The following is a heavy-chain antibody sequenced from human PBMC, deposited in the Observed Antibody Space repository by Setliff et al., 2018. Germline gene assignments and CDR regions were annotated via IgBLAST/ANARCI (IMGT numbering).Heavy chain of an antibody. V-gene: IGHV4-61*02. J-gene: IGHJ6*03. Sequence: SETLSLTCTVSGGSISSGDYYWSWIRQPAGKGLEWIGRIYTSGSTNYNPSLKSRVTMSVDTSKNQFSLKLSSVTAADTAVYYCARDHGDYGYYYYYMDVWGKGTTVTVSS. CDR3: ARDHGDYGYYYYYMDV. CDR2: IYTSGST. CDR1: GGSISSGDYY. D-gene: IGHD4-17*01.